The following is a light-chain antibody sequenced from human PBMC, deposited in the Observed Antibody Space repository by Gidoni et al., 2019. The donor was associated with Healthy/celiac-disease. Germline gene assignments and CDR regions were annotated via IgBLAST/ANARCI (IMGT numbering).Light chain of an antibody. V-gene: IGKV3-15*01. CDR3: QHYSEWPPWT. J-gene: IGKJ1*01. Sequence: EMVMTQSPATLSVSPGESVTLSCRASQRVGTHLAWYRQKPGQAPRLVIYDSSTRAAGIPARFSCSGSGTEFTLTISSLQSEDSEIYYCQHYSEWPPWTFGRGTMVEIK. CDR1: QRVGTH. CDR2: DSS.